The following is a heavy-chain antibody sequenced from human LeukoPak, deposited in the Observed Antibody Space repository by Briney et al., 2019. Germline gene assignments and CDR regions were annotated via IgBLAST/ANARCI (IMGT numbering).Heavy chain of an antibody. CDR3: ARDLGVSGSGRGMDV. J-gene: IGHJ6*02. D-gene: IGHD3-10*01. Sequence: GSLRLSCAASGFTVSSNYMSWVRQAPGKGLGWVSIIYSGGSTYYADSVKGRFTISRDNSKNTLYLQMNSLRAEDTAVYYCARDLGVSGSGRGMDVWGQGTTVTVSS. CDR2: IYSGGST. V-gene: IGHV3-66*01. CDR1: GFTVSSNY.